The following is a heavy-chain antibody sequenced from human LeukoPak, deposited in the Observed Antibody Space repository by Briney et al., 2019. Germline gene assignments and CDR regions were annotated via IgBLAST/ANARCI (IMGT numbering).Heavy chain of an antibody. J-gene: IGHJ4*02. D-gene: IGHD3-22*01. CDR2: TYTSGST. Sequence: SGTLSLTCTVSGGSISSGSYYWSWIRQPAGKGLEWIGRTYTSGSTNYNPSLKSRVTISVDTSKNQFSLKLSSVTAADTAVYYCAREITYYYDSSGYYYYFDYWGQGTLVTVSS. CDR1: GGSISSGSYY. V-gene: IGHV4-61*02. CDR3: AREITYYYDSSGYYYYFDY.